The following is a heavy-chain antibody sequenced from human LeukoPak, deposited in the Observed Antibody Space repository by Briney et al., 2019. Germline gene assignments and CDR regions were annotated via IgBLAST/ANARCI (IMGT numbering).Heavy chain of an antibody. CDR1: GYTLTELS. CDR3: ATTPQWLRPLDY. J-gene: IGHJ4*02. D-gene: IGHD5-12*01. CDR2: FDPEDGET. V-gene: IGHV1-24*01. Sequence: ASVKVSCKVSGYTLTELSMHWVRQAPGKGLEWMGGFDPEDGETIYAQKFQGRVTMTEDTSTDTAYMELSSLRSEDTAVYYCATTPQWLRPLDYWGQGTLVTVSS.